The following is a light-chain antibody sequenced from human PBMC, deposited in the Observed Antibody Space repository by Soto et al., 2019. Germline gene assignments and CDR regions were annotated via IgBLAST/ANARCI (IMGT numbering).Light chain of an antibody. Sequence: EIVLTQSPATLSLSPGERATLSCRASHNVSSYLAWYQQKPGQAPRLLIYDASNRAAGIPARFSGSGSGTDFTLTITTLDPEDFAVYYGQQRSYWPITCGQGTRLEIK. CDR3: QQRSYWPIT. CDR2: DAS. V-gene: IGKV3-11*01. J-gene: IGKJ5*01. CDR1: HNVSSY.